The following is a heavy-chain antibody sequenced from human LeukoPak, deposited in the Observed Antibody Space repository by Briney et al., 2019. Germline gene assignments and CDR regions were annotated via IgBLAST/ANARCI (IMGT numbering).Heavy chain of an antibody. V-gene: IGHV3-30*18. J-gene: IGHJ4*02. CDR2: ISYDGSNK. CDR3: AKDRDYYDSSSYYYLDY. CDR1: GFTFSSYG. Sequence: GRSLRLSCAASGFTFSSYGMHWVRQAPGKGLEWVAVISYDGSNKYYADSVKGRFTISRDNSKNTLYLQMNSLRAEDTAVYYCAKDRDYYDSSSYYYLDYWGQGTLVTVSS. D-gene: IGHD3-22*01.